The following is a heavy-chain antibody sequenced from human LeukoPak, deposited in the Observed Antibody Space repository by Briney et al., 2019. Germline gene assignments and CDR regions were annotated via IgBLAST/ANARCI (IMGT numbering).Heavy chain of an antibody. Sequence: GGSLRLSCAASGFTFSSYAMHWVRQAPGKGLEWVAVISYDGSSEYYSDSVKGRFTISRDNSKNTLYLHMNSLRDEDTAVYYCARDQGDAGSRVKRDGHYMDVWGKGTTVTVSS. V-gene: IGHV3-30*04. CDR3: ARDQGDAGSRVKRDGHYMDV. CDR1: GFTFSSYA. CDR2: ISYDGSSE. J-gene: IGHJ6*03. D-gene: IGHD1-1*01.